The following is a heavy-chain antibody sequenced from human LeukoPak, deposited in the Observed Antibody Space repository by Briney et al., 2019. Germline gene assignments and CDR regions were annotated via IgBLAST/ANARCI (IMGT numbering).Heavy chain of an antibody. J-gene: IGHJ2*01. D-gene: IGHD6-19*01. Sequence: SETLSLTCTVSGGSISSGSYYWSWIRQPAGKGLEWIGRIYTSGSTNYNPSLKSRVTISVDTSKNQFSLKLSSVTAADTAVYYCARPSSGWGNWYFDLWGRGTLVTVSS. CDR3: ARPSSGWGNWYFDL. CDR1: GGSISSGSYY. V-gene: IGHV4-61*02. CDR2: IYTSGST.